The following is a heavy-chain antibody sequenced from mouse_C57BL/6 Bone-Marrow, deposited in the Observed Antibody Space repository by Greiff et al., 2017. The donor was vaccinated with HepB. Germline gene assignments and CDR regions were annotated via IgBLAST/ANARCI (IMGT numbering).Heavy chain of an antibody. CDR2: IYPRSGNT. V-gene: IGHV1-81*01. CDR3: ARWGPYYYGSSCDYFDY. CDR1: GYTFTSYG. Sequence: VQLQQSGAELARPGASVKLSCKASGYTFTSYGISWVKQRTGQGLEWIGEIYPRSGNTYYNEKFKGKATLTADKSSSTAYMELRNLTSEDSAVYFCARWGPYYYGSSCDYFDYWGQGTTLTVSS. J-gene: IGHJ2*01. D-gene: IGHD1-1*01.